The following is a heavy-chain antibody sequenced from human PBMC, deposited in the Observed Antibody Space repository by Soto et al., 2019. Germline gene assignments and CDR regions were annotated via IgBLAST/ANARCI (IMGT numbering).Heavy chain of an antibody. CDR2: FDPAKGET. Sequence: ASVKVSCKVSGYSLTELSMHWVRQAPGKGLEWMGGFDPAKGETLYAQKFQGRVTMTEDTSTDIAYMELSSLRSEDTAVYYCATVVSGAWGQGTLVPVSS. D-gene: IGHD3-10*01. V-gene: IGHV1-24*01. CDR1: GYSLTELS. J-gene: IGHJ5*02. CDR3: ATVVSGA.